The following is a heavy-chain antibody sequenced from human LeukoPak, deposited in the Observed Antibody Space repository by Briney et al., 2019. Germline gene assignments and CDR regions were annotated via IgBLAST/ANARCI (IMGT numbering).Heavy chain of an antibody. V-gene: IGHV1-8*01. CDR2: MNPNSGNT. CDR1: GYTFSTCD. CDR3: ARVLGSISH. D-gene: IGHD1-1*01. J-gene: IGHJ4*02. Sequence: ASVKVSCKASGYTFSTCDINWVRQATGQGLEWMGWMNPNSGNTGFAHKFQGRVALTRDTSISTAYMELSSLRSEDTAVYYCARVLGSISHWGQGTLVTVSS.